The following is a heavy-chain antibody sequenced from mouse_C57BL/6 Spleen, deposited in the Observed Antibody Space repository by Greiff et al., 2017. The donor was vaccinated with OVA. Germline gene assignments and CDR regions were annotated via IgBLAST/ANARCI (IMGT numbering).Heavy chain of an antibody. Sequence: QVQLQQPGAELVRPGTSVKLSCKASGYTFTSYWMHWVKQRPGQGLEWIGVIDASDSYTNYNQQFKGKATLTVDTSSSTAYMQLSSLTSEDSAVYYCARVDYDGGFDYWGQGTTLTVSS. V-gene: IGHV1-59*01. CDR3: ARVDYDGGFDY. J-gene: IGHJ2*01. CDR1: GYTFTSYW. D-gene: IGHD2-4*01. CDR2: IDASDSYT.